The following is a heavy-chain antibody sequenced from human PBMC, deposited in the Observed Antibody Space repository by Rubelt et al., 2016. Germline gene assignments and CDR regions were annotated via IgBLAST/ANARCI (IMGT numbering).Heavy chain of an antibody. CDR2: IYYSGSP. CDR3: ARDYYDSSGYYYGVFDY. CDR1: GGSFSGYY. D-gene: IGHD3-22*01. J-gene: IGHJ4*02. V-gene: IGHV4-34*01. Sequence: QVQLQQWGAGLLKPSETLSLTCAVYGGSFSGYYWSWIRQPPGKGLEWIGSIYYSGSPYYNPSLRSRGTISVGTSKNQFSLKLSSVTAADTAVYYCARDYYDSSGYYYGVFDYWGQGTLVTVSS.